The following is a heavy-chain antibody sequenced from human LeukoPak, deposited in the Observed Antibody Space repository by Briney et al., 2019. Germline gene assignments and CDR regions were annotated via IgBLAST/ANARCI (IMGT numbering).Heavy chain of an antibody. D-gene: IGHD2-15*01. CDR1: GGSIVGYY. J-gene: IGHJ5*02. Sequence: TPSETLSLTCTVSGGSIVGYYWSWIRQPPGKGLEWIAYIYPRGHTISNPSLQSRVTMSLDTSRNQFSLKLSSVTAADTAVYYCATIPLGSCYSCNWFDPWGQGTLVTVSS. V-gene: IGHV4-4*08. CDR2: IYPRGHT. CDR3: ATIPLGSCYSCNWFDP.